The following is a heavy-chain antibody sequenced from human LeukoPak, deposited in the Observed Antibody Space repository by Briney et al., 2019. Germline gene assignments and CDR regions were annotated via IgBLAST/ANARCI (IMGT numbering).Heavy chain of an antibody. CDR2: ISGSGGST. D-gene: IGHD5-18*01. V-gene: IGHV3-23*01. J-gene: IGHJ4*02. Sequence: PGGSLRLSCAVSGFTFSSYAMSWVRQAPGKGLEWVSAISGSGGSTYYADSVKGRFTISRDNSKNTLYLQMNSLRAEDTAVYYCAKDAVIQLWLRYFDYWGQGTLVTVSS. CDR1: GFTFSSYA. CDR3: AKDAVIQLWLRYFDY.